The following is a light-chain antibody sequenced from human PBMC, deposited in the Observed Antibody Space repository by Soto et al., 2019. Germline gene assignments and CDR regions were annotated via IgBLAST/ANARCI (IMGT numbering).Light chain of an antibody. CDR2: WAS. Sequence: DIVMTQSPDYLPVSLGERATINCKSSQSVLHTADNRNYLAWYQQKPGQPPKLLIYWASTREFGVPDRFSGGGSGTDFTLTISTLQAEDVAVYYCQQYYTTPLTFGPGT. CDR3: QQYYTTPLT. V-gene: IGKV4-1*01. J-gene: IGKJ3*01. CDR1: QSVLHTADNRNY.